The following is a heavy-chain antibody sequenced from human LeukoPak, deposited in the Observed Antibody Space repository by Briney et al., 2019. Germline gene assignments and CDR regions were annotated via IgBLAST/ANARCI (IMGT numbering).Heavy chain of an antibody. Sequence: PGGSLRLSCAASGFTFSNYWMGWVRQPPGKGLQWVANIKEDGTEKYYVDSVKGRFTISRDNAKNSVYLQMNSLRVEDTAVYYCARGWGSHTIGYYFDSWGQGTLVTVSS. CDR1: GFTFSNYW. J-gene: IGHJ4*02. D-gene: IGHD3-16*01. V-gene: IGHV3-7*01. CDR3: ARGWGSHTIGYYFDS. CDR2: IKEDGTEK.